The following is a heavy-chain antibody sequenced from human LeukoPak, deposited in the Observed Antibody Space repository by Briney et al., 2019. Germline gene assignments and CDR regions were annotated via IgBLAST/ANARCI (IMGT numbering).Heavy chain of an antibody. CDR1: GGSISSGSYY. J-gene: IGHJ3*02. CDR3: AREGYYDSSGYSTTPGAFDI. V-gene: IGHV4-61*02. CDR2: IYTSGST. D-gene: IGHD3-22*01. Sequence: PSQTLSLTCTVSGGSISSGSYYWSWIRQPAGKGLEWIGRIYTSGSTNYNPSLKSRVTISVDTSKSQFSLKLSSVTAADTAVYYCAREGYYDSSGYSTTPGAFDIWGQGTMVTVSS.